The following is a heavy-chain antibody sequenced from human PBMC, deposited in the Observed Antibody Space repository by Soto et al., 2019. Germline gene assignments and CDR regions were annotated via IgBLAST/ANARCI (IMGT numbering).Heavy chain of an antibody. V-gene: IGHV5-51*01. CDR1: GYKFGSAW. CDR3: ARQLSHICDS. J-gene: IGHJ4*02. D-gene: IGHD3-3*02. Sequence: GESLKISCKGVGYKFGSAWIGWVRQMPGKGLEWMGIIKPGTSDIRYSPSCRGHVTISADEAVSTAYLQWSSLKASDTAMYYCARQLSHICDSWGQGTLVTSPQ. CDR2: IKPGTSDI.